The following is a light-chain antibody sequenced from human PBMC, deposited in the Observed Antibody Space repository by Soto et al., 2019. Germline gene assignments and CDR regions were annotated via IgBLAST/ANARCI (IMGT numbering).Light chain of an antibody. Sequence: IQLTQSPSSLSASVGDRVTITCRASQAINSYLAWYQQEPGKAPKLLIYGGSTLKSGVPSRFIGSGSGTDFTLTISSLQSEDFATYYCQHLNAFPLTFGGGTKVEI. CDR2: GGS. V-gene: IGKV1-9*01. CDR3: QHLNAFPLT. J-gene: IGKJ4*01. CDR1: QAINSY.